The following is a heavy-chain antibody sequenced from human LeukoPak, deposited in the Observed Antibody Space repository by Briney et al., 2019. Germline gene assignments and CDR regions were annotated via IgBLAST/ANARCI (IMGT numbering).Heavy chain of an antibody. CDR1: GFTFSSYA. J-gene: IGHJ6*02. CDR2: IWYDGSNK. V-gene: IGHV3-33*08. Sequence: GGSLRLSCAASGFTFSSYAMHWVRQAPGKGLEWVAVIWYDGSNKYYADSVKGRFTISRDNSKNTLYLQMNSLRAEDTAVYYCARANYGDYLYYYYGMDVWGQGTTVTVSS. CDR3: ARANYGDYLYYYYGMDV. D-gene: IGHD4-17*01.